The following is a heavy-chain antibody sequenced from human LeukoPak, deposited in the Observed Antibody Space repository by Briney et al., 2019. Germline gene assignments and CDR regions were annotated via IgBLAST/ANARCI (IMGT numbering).Heavy chain of an antibody. J-gene: IGHJ5*02. CDR2: INHSGST. D-gene: IGHD3-3*01. CDR1: GGSFSGYY. Sequence: SETLSLTCAVYGGSFSGYYWSWIRQPPGKGLEWIGEINHSGSTNYNPSLKSRVTISVDTSKNQFSLKLSSVTAADTAVYYCARGVRNLRFLEWSPRPNWFDPWGQGTLVTVSS. CDR3: ARGVRNLRFLEWSPRPNWFDP. V-gene: IGHV4-34*01.